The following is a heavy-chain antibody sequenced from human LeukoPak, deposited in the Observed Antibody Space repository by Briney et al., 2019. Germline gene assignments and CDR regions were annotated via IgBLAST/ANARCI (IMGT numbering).Heavy chain of an antibody. V-gene: IGHV1-18*01. J-gene: IGHJ5*02. CDR1: GYTLSSYG. CDR2: ISAYNGNT. Sequence: ASVKVSCKASGYTLSSYGISWVRQAPGQGLEWMGWISAYNGNTNYAQKLQGRVTMTTDTSTSTAYMELRSLRSDDTAVYYCARVRAVAGRAVGNWFDPWGQGTLVTVSS. D-gene: IGHD6-19*01. CDR3: ARVRAVAGRAVGNWFDP.